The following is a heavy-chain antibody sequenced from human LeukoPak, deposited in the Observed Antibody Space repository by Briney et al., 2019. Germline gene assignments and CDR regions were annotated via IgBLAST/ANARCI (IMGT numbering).Heavy chain of an antibody. J-gene: IGHJ4*02. D-gene: IGHD6-19*01. CDR1: GGSISSNY. Sequence: SETLSLTCTVSGGSISSNYWSWIRQPPGKGLDSIGYIYYSGSTNYNPSLKSRVTMSVDTSKNQFSLKVSSVTAADTAVYYCAKLVSSGWYYDYWGQGTLVTVSS. CDR2: IYYSGST. V-gene: IGHV4-59*08. CDR3: AKLVSSGWYYDY.